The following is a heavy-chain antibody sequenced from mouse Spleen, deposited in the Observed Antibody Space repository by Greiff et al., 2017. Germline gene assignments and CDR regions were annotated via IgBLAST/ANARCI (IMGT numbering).Heavy chain of an antibody. CDR1: GFSLTSYG. Sequence: VQLQQSGPGLVQPSQSLSITCTVSGFSLTSYGVHWVRQSPGKGLEWLGVIWSGGSTDYNAAFISRLSISKDNSKSQVFFKMNSLQADDTAIYYCARGPHYSTFGFAYWGQGTLVTVSA. CDR3: ARGPHYSTFGFAY. J-gene: IGHJ3*01. CDR2: IWSGGST. D-gene: IGHD1-2*01. V-gene: IGHV2-2*01.